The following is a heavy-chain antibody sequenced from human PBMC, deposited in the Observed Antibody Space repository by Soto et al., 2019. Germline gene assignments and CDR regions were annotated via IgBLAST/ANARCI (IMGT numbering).Heavy chain of an antibody. V-gene: IGHV4-39*01. D-gene: IGHD5-18*01. CDR3: ARRVDTAVPPNSAFDF. J-gene: IGHJ4*02. CDR1: GGSISSSSYS. Sequence: QLQLQESGPGLVKSSETLSLTCTVSGGSISSSSYSWGWVRQPPGKGLEWIGSIHYGGNTYYNPSLKSRVTVSADTSKSQFSLRLSSVTAADTAVYYCARRVDTAVPPNSAFDFWGQGTLATVSS. CDR2: IHYGGNT.